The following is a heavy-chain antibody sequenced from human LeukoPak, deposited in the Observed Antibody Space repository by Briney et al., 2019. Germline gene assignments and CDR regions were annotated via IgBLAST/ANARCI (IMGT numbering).Heavy chain of an antibody. CDR1: GFTSSSYW. D-gene: IGHD3-10*01. CDR3: ARGYYGFDY. CDR2: INSGGSST. V-gene: IGHV3-74*01. J-gene: IGHJ4*02. Sequence: GGSLRLSCAASGFTSSSYWMHWLRQPPGRGLVWVSRINSGGSSTNYADSVKGRFTISRDNAKYTLYLQMNSLRAEDTAVYYCARGYYGFDYWGQGTLVTVSS.